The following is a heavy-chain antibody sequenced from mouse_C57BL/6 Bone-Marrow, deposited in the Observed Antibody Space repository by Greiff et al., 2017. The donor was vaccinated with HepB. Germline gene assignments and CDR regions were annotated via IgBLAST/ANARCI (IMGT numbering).Heavy chain of an antibody. Sequence: EVQLQESGAELVRPGASVKLSCTASGFTFKDYYMHWVKQRPEQGLEWIGRIDPEDGDTEYAPKFQGKATMTVDTSSNTAYLQLSSLTSEDTAVYYGTPGAYSSGYVRFDYWGQGTLVTVSA. J-gene: IGHJ3*01. CDR3: TPGAYSSGYVRFDY. D-gene: IGHD3-2*02. CDR2: IDPEDGDT. V-gene: IGHV14-1*01. CDR1: GFTFKDYY.